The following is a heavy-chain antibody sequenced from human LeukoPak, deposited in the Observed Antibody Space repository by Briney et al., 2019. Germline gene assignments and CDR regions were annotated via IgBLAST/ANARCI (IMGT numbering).Heavy chain of an antibody. CDR1: GFTFSDAW. V-gene: IGHV3-21*01. CDR2: ISSSSSYI. J-gene: IGHJ3*02. CDR3: ARVVGAHVADAFDI. Sequence: GGSLRLSCAASGFTFSDAWMSWVRQAPGKGLEWVSSISSSSSYIYYADSVKGRFTISRDNAKNSLYLQMNSLRAEDTAGYYRARVVGAHVADAFDIWGQGTMVTVSS. D-gene: IGHD1-26*01.